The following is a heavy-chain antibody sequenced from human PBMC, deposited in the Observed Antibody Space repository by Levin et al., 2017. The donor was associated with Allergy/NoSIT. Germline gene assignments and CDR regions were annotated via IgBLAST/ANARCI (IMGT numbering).Heavy chain of an antibody. CDR1: GFTFSSYA. Sequence: GESLKISCAASGFTFSSYAMHWVRQAPGKGLEWVAVISYDGSNEYYADSVKGRFTISRDNSKNTLYLQVNSLRAEDTAVFYCARDNGDLRFIYYYYGLDVWGQGTTVTVSS. J-gene: IGHJ6*02. CDR3: ARDNGDLRFIYYYYGLDV. CDR2: ISYDGSNE. V-gene: IGHV3-30*04. D-gene: IGHD4-17*01.